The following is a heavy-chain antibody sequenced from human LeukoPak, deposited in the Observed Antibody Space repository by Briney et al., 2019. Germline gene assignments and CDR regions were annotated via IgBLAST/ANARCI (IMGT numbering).Heavy chain of an antibody. D-gene: IGHD3-22*01. CDR3: ARDPSGYFNY. J-gene: IGHJ4*02. Sequence: SETLSLTCTVSGVSVSSGNYYWSWIRQPPGKGLDWIGYIYYSGSTNYNPSLKSRVTISVDTSKNQFSLRLSSVTAADTAVYYCARDPSGYFNYWGQGTLATVSS. CDR1: GVSVSSGNYY. CDR2: IYYSGST. V-gene: IGHV4-61*01.